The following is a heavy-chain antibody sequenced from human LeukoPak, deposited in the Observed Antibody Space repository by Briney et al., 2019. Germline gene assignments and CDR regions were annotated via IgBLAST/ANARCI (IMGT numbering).Heavy chain of an antibody. Sequence: GGSLRLSCAASGFTFSSYWMSWVRQAPGKGLEWVANIKQDGSEKYYVDSVKGRFTISRDNAKNSLYLQMNSLRAEDTAVYYCARDLSPYYDSSGYLIWGQGTLVTVSS. CDR3: ARDLSPYYDSSGYLI. D-gene: IGHD3-22*01. V-gene: IGHV3-7*01. CDR1: GFTFSSYW. CDR2: IKQDGSEK. J-gene: IGHJ4*02.